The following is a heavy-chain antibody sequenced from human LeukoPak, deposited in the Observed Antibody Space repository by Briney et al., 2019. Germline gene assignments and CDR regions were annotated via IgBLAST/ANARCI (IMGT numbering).Heavy chain of an antibody. CDR1: GYTFTSYG. V-gene: IGHV1-18*01. J-gene: IGHJ4*02. CDR3: ARVRGYSYGTGFDY. CDR2: ISAYNGNT. D-gene: IGHD5-18*01. Sequence: ASVKVSCKASGYTFTSYGISWVRQAPGQGLEWMGWISAYNGNTNSAQKLQGRVTMTTDTSTSTAYMGLRSLRSDDTAVYYCARVRGYSYGTGFDYWGQGTLVTVSS.